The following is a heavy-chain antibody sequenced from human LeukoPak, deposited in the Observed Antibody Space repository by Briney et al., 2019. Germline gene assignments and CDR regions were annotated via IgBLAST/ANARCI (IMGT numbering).Heavy chain of an antibody. Sequence: TGGSLRLSCAASGFTFSSYGMIWVRQAPGKGLEWVSYISSSSSTIYYADSVRGRFTISRDNYRNILYLQMNSLRAEDTAVYFCAKDPLRLYTRLSGWFDPWGQGTLVTVSS. CDR3: AKDPLRLYTRLSGWFDP. V-gene: IGHV3-48*01. D-gene: IGHD2-2*01. J-gene: IGHJ5*02. CDR1: GFTFSSYG. CDR2: ISSSSSTI.